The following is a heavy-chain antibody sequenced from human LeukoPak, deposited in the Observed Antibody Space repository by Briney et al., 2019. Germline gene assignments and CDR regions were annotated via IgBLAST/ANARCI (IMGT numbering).Heavy chain of an antibody. CDR1: GGSVSSGSYY. CDR3: ARDLAAAGSDYFDY. D-gene: IGHD6-13*01. J-gene: IGHJ4*02. V-gene: IGHV4-61*01. Sequence: SETLSLTCTVSGGSVSSGSYYWSWIRQPPGKGLEWIGYIYYSGSTNYNPSLKSRVTISVDTSKNQFSLKLSSVTAADTAVYYCARDLAAAGSDYFDYWGQGTLVTVSS. CDR2: IYYSGST.